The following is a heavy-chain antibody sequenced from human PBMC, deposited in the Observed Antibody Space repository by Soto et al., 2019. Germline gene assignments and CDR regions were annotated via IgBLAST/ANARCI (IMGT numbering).Heavy chain of an antibody. CDR1: GDSVSSNSAA. J-gene: IGHJ6*02. Sequence: SQTLSLTCAISGDSVSSNSAAWNWIRQSPSRGLEWPGRTYYRSKWYNDYAVSVKSRLTINPDTSKHQFSLQLNSVSPEDTAVYYCAGSFSGRGGMDVWGPGTSVTVSS. V-gene: IGHV6-1*01. D-gene: IGHD3-10*01. CDR3: AGSFSGRGGMDV. CDR2: TYYRSKWYN.